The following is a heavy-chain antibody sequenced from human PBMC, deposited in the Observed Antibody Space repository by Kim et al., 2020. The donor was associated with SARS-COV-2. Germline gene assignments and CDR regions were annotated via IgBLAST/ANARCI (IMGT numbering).Heavy chain of an antibody. V-gene: IGHV5-51*01. CDR2: IYPGDSDT. D-gene: IGHD3-10*01. J-gene: IGHJ4*02. Sequence: GESLKISCKGSGYSFTSYWIGWVRQMPGKGLEWMGIIYPGDSDTRYSPSFQGQVTISADKSISTAYLQWSSLKASDTAMYYCARPYLSLGSGLGDDYWGQGTLVTVSS. CDR3: ARPYLSLGSGLGDDY. CDR1: GYSFTSYW.